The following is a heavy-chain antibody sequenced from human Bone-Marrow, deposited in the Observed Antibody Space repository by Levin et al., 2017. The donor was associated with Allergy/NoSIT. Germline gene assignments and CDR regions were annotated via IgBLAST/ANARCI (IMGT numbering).Heavy chain of an antibody. Sequence: GESLKISCAASGFPFTSSWMSWVRQAPGKGLEWVANIKQDGSETHLVDSVKGRFSISRDNAKNSLYLQMNSLRAEDTAVYYCAREDTGPRGGFDIWGRGTLVTVSS. CDR1: GFPFTSSW. J-gene: IGHJ3*02. V-gene: IGHV3-7*01. CDR2: IKQDGSET. CDR3: AREDTGPRGGFDI. D-gene: IGHD2-15*01.